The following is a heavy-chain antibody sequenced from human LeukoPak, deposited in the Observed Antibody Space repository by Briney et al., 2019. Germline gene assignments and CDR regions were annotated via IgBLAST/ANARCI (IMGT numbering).Heavy chain of an antibody. CDR2: IRYDGSNK. CDR1: GFTFSSYG. J-gene: IGHJ5*02. Sequence: PGGSLRLSCAASGFTFSSYGMHWVRQAPGKGLEWVAFIRYDGSNKYYADSVKGRFTISRDNSKNTLYLQMNSLRAEDTAVYYCAKDKADYSGSGSYAWFDPWGQGTLVTVSS. CDR3: AKDKADYSGSGSYAWFDP. V-gene: IGHV3-30*02. D-gene: IGHD3-10*01.